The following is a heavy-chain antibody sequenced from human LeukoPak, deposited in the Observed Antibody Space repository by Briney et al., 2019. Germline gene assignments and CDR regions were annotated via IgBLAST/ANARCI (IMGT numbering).Heavy chain of an antibody. D-gene: IGHD3-10*01. J-gene: IGHJ3*02. Sequence: QSGGSLRLSCAASGFTFSSNALSWVRQAPGKGLEWVSGISGSGYTTYSADSVKGRFTISRDNSKNTLDLQMNSLKAEDTAVYYCAKGAGNGKKDAFDIWGQGTLVTVSS. CDR1: GFTFSSNA. CDR2: ISGSGYTT. V-gene: IGHV3-23*01. CDR3: AKGAGNGKKDAFDI.